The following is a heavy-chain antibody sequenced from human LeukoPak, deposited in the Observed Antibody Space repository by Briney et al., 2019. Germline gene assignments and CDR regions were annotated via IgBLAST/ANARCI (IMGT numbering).Heavy chain of an antibody. D-gene: IGHD2-2*01. CDR1: GGSFSGYY. Sequence: SETLSLTCAVYGGSFSGYYWNWIRQPPGKGLEWIGESNHSGSTNYNPSLKNRVTISVDMSKNQFSLKLSYVSAADTAVYYCARGGRSGFVVVPGPKRWRSYFDYWRQGSLVTVSS. V-gene: IGHV4-34*01. CDR2: SNHSGST. J-gene: IGHJ4*02. CDR3: ARGGRSGFVVVPGPKRWRSYFDY.